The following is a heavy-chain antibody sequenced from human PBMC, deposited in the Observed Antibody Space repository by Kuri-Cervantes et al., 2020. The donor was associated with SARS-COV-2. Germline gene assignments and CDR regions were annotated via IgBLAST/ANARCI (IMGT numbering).Heavy chain of an antibody. Sequence: GESLKISCAASGFTFCSYAMSWVRQAPGKGLEWVSAISGSGGSTYYADSVKGRFTISRDNSKNTLYLQMNSLRAEDTAVYYCAKDLGRPNWFDPWGQGTLVTVSS. CDR2: ISGSGGST. J-gene: IGHJ5*02. CDR1: GFTFCSYA. V-gene: IGHV3-23*01. CDR3: AKDLGRPNWFDP.